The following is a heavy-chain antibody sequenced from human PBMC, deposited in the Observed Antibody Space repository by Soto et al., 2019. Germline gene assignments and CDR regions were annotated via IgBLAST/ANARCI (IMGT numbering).Heavy chain of an antibody. Sequence: SETLSLTCTVSGGSISSGDYYWSWIRQPPGKGLEWIGYIYYSGSTYYNPSLKSRVTISVDTSKNQFSLKLSSVTAADTAVYYCARVNYDFWSGYPIGMDVWGQGTTVTVSS. J-gene: IGHJ6*02. CDR1: GGSISSGDYY. CDR2: IYYSGST. V-gene: IGHV4-30-4*01. D-gene: IGHD3-3*01. CDR3: ARVNYDFWSGYPIGMDV.